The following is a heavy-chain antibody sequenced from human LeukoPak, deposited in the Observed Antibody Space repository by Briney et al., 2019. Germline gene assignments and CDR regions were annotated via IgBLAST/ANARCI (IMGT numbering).Heavy chain of an antibody. CDR2: ISSSSSYI. V-gene: IGHV3-21*01. J-gene: IGHJ3*02. CDR3: AREVTTPSPGAFDI. D-gene: IGHD4-17*01. Sequence: KPGGSLRLSCAASGFTFSSYSMNWVRQAPGKGLEWVSSISSSSSYIYYADSVKGRFPISRDNAKNSLYLQMNSLRAEDTAVYYCAREVTTPSPGAFDIWGQGTMVTVSS. CDR1: GFTFSSYS.